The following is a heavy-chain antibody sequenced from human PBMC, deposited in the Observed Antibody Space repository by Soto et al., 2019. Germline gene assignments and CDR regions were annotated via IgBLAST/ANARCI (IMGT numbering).Heavy chain of an antibody. J-gene: IGHJ6*03. CDR2: IIPCLGGT. V-gene: IGHV1-69*02. D-gene: IGHD1-26*01. CDR1: GGTYSPYT. Sequence: QVQLVQSGAEVKKPGSSVKVSCKASGGTYSPYTINWVRQAPGQGLEWMGRIIPCLGGTNYGLKFQARVTITADTSRNTAYMELTGLRFDDTAVYTCAGSRGSSVSTRALGCSWG. CDR3: AGSRGSSVSTRALGCS.